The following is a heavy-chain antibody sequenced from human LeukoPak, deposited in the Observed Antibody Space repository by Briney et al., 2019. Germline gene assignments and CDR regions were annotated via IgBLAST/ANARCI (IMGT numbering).Heavy chain of an antibody. J-gene: IGHJ4*02. CDR3: AADAATSNFDY. D-gene: IGHD6-25*01. CDR1: GFTFTSSA. CDR2: IVVGSGNT. V-gene: IGHV1-58*01. Sequence: ASVKVSCKASGFTFTSSAVQWVRQARGQRLEWIGWIVVGSGNTNYAQKFQEGVTITRDMSTSTAYMELSSLRSEDTAVYYCAADAATSNFDYWGQGTLVTVSS.